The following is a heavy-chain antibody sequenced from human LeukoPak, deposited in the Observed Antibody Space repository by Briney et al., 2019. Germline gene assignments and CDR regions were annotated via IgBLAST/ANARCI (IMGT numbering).Heavy chain of an antibody. D-gene: IGHD1-26*01. J-gene: IGHJ4*02. CDR1: GFTFSSYA. Sequence: GGSLRLSCAASGFTFSSYAMSWVRQAPEKGLEWVSAIGASGGPTFYSASARGRFTISRDNSKNTLYLQLNSLRAEDTAVYYCATLARFSGSYHGVDYWGQGTLVTVSS. CDR3: ATLARFSGSYHGVDY. V-gene: IGHV3-23*01. CDR2: IGASGGPT.